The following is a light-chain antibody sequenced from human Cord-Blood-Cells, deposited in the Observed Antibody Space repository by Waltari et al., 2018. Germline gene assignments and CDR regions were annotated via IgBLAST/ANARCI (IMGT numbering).Light chain of an antibody. V-gene: IGLV1-47*01. CDR2: RNN. CDR3: AAWDDSLSGWV. CDR1: SSNIGSNY. J-gene: IGLJ3*02. Sequence: QSVLTQPPSASGTPGQRVTISCSGSSSNIGSNYVYCYQQLPGTAPKPLIYRNNQRTSGVPDRFSGSKSGTSASLAISGLRSEDEADYYCAAWDDSLSGWVFGGGTKLTVL.